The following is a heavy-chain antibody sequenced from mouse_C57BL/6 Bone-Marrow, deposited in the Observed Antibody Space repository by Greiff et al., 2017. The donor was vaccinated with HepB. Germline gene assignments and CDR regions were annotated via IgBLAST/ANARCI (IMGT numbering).Heavy chain of an antibody. CDR2: IDPSDSYT. Sequence: QVQLQQPGAELVKPGASVKLSCKASGYTFTSYWMQWVNQRPGQGLEWIGEIDPSDSYTNYNQKFKGKATLTVDTSASTAYMQLSSLTSEDSAVYYCARRGAYGSRGAYYYAMDYWGQGTSVTVSS. CDR3: ARRGAYGSRGAYYYAMDY. D-gene: IGHD1-1*01. CDR1: GYTFTSYW. J-gene: IGHJ4*01. V-gene: IGHV1-50*01.